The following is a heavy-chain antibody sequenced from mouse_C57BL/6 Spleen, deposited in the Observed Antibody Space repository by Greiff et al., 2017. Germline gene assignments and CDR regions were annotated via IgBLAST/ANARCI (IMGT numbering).Heavy chain of an antibody. CDR1: GFNIKNTY. J-gene: IGHJ1*03. CDR2: IDPANGNT. D-gene: IGHD2-12*01. CDR3: ALPYLTRDWYCDV. V-gene: IGHV14-3*01. Sequence: VQLQQSVAELVRPGASVKLSCTASGFNIKNTYMHWVKQRPEQGLEWIGRIDPANGNTNYAPKFQGKATLTADTSSNTAYLQLSSLTSEDTAIYYCALPYLTRDWYCDVWGTGTTVTVSS.